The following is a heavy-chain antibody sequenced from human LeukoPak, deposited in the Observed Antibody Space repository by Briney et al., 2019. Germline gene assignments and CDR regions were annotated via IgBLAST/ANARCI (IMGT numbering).Heavy chain of an antibody. CDR1: GFTFSDYY. CDR2: ISSSGTTI. J-gene: IGHJ4*02. V-gene: IGHV3-11*01. CDR3: ARGIRQYAKSYFDY. Sequence: PGGSLRLSCAASGFTFSDYYMSWIRQAPGKGLEWLSYISSSGTTIYHTDSVKGRFTISRDNAKNSLYLQMNSLRAEDTAVYYCARGIRQYAKSYFDYWGQGTLVTVSS. D-gene: IGHD4-11*01.